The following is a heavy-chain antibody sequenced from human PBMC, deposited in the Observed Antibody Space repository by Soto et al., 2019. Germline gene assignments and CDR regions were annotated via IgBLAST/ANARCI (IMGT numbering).Heavy chain of an antibody. CDR3: AKDSLGDYYYYGLDV. V-gene: IGHV3-23*01. J-gene: IGHJ6*02. D-gene: IGHD2-15*01. CDR1: GFTFSRFA. Sequence: EVQLLESGGGLVQPGGSQRLSCAASGFTFSRFAMNWVRQAPGKGLEWVSGIGGSGGTTYYADSVKGRFTISRDNSKNTLFLQMNSLRAEDTAVYYCAKDSLGDYYYYGLDVWGQGTTVTVSS. CDR2: IGGSGGTT.